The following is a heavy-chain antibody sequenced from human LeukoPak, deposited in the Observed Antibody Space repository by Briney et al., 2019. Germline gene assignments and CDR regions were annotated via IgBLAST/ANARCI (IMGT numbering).Heavy chain of an antibody. CDR1: GYTFTGYY. D-gene: IGHD5-12*01. CDR2: INPNSGGT. CDR3: ARDHGRRGYEFDY. V-gene: IGHV1-2*02. J-gene: IGHJ4*02. Sequence: ATVKVSCKASGYTFTGYYMHWVRQAPGQGLEWMGWINPNSGGTNYAQKFQGRVTMTRDTSISTAYMELGWLRADDTAVYYCARDHGRRGYEFDYGGQGTLVTVSS.